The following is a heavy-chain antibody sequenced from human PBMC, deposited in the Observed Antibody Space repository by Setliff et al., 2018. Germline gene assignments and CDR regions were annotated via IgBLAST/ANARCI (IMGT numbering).Heavy chain of an antibody. D-gene: IGHD6-19*01. V-gene: IGHV1-69*05. CDR3: VRSSAPQVVLAADFDF. CDR2: TIPMFGST. J-gene: IGHJ4*02. Sequence: SVKVSCKASGGTFRSYGISWVRQAPGQGLEWMGGTIPMFGSTNYAQKFQDRVTIITDESTGTAYMELSSLRTEDTAVYYCVRSSAPQVVLAADFDFWGQGTPVTAPQ. CDR1: GGTFRSYG.